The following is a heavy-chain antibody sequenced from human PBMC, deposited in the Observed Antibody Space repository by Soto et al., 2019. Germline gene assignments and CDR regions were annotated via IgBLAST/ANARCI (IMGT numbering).Heavy chain of an antibody. Sequence: QVQLQESGPGLVKPSQTLSLTCTVSSGSISSGAYYWSWIRQHPGQGLELIRYSYYSGSPYYNPPLKSRVTTSVDTSKDQFSLKLSSVTAADAAVYYCARWWSGSRQGFDPWGQGTLVTVSS. CDR3: ARWWSGSRQGFDP. CDR2: SYYSGSP. J-gene: IGHJ5*02. D-gene: IGHD3-3*01. CDR1: SGSISSGAYY. V-gene: IGHV4-31*03.